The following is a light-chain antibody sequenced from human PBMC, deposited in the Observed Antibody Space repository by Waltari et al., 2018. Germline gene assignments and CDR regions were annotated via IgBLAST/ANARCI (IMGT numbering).Light chain of an antibody. CDR2: EVN. Sequence: QPALTQPASVSGSPGQSIPLSCPGPNTDIGTSHLVSWYQQPPGKAPKVIIFEVNKRPSGVSNRFSGSKSGNTASLTVSGLHPEDEADYYCCSYAGTPRVVFGGGTKLTVL. CDR3: CSYAGTPRVV. J-gene: IGLJ2*01. V-gene: IGLV2-23*02. CDR1: NTDIGTSHL.